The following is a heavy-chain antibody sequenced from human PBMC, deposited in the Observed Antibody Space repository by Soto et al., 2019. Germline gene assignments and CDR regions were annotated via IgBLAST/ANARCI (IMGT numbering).Heavy chain of an antibody. Sequence: PGGSLRLSCSASGFTFSSYAMHWVRQAPGKGLEYVSAISSNGGSTYYADSVKGRFTISRDNSKNTLYLQMSSLRAEDTAVYYCVKALPYRSNYYYGMDVWGQRTTVTVSS. D-gene: IGHD3-16*02. J-gene: IGHJ6*02. V-gene: IGHV3-64D*06. CDR1: GFTFSSYA. CDR2: ISSNGGST. CDR3: VKALPYRSNYYYGMDV.